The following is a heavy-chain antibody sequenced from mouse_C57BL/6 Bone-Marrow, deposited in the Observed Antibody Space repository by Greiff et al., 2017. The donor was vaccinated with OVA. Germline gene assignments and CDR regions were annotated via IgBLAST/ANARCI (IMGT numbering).Heavy chain of an antibody. CDR2: IHPRDGST. J-gene: IGHJ4*01. CDR1: GYTFTSYD. Sequence: VQLQQSGPELVKPGASVKLSCKASGYTFTSYDINWVKQRPGQGLEWIGWIHPRDGSTKYNEKFKGKATLTVDTSSSTAYMELHSLTSEDSAVYFCAREGDDYDEGRYAMDYWGQGTSVTVSS. D-gene: IGHD2-4*01. CDR3: AREGDDYDEGRYAMDY. V-gene: IGHV1-85*01.